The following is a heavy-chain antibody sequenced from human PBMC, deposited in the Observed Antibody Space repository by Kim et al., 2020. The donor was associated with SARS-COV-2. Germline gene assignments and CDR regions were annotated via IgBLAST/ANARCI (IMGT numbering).Heavy chain of an antibody. V-gene: IGHV4-4*08. D-gene: IGHD3-10*01. CDR3: ARDGSLGSGTYDGFDI. J-gene: IGHJ3*02. Sequence: SLQSRVTVSIDTSRNQFSLKLTYVTAADTAVYYCARDGSLGSGTYDGFDIWGQGTMVTVSS.